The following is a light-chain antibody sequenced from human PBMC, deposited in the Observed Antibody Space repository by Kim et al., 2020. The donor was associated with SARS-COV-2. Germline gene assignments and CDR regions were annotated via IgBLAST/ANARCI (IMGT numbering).Light chain of an antibody. Sequence: VALGQTVTITCQGDSLRSYYATWYQQKPGQAPKLVIYGKNNRPSGIPDRFSGSSSGNTAYLTITGTQAGDEADYYCNSRDSNDNVVFGGGTQVTVL. V-gene: IGLV3-19*01. J-gene: IGLJ2*01. CDR3: NSRDSNDNVV. CDR1: SLRSYY. CDR2: GKN.